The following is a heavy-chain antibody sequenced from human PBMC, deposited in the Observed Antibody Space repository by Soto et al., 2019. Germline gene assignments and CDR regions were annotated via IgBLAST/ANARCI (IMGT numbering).Heavy chain of an antibody. V-gene: IGHV3-7*01. CDR2: IKQDGSEK. CDR1: GFTFSSYW. Sequence: PGGSLRLSCAASGFTFSSYWMSWVRQAPGKGLEWVANIKQDGSEKYYVDSVKGRFTISRDNAKNSLYLQMNSLRAEDTAVYYCAREYYDSSLGAFDIWGQGTMVTVS. CDR3: AREYYDSSLGAFDI. D-gene: IGHD3-22*01. J-gene: IGHJ3*02.